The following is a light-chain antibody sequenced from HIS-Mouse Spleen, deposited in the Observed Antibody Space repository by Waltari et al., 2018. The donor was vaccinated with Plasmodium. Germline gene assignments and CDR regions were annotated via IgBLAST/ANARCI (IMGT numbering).Light chain of an antibody. CDR1: QSISSN. Sequence: EIAMTQSPDTLSVSPGERATPSCRASQSISSNIAWYQQKPGQAPRLLIYGASTRATGIPARFSGSGSGTEFTLTISSLQSEDFAVYYCQQYNNWPPWTFGQGTKVEIK. V-gene: IGKV3-15*01. J-gene: IGKJ1*01. CDR2: GAS. CDR3: QQYNNWPPWT.